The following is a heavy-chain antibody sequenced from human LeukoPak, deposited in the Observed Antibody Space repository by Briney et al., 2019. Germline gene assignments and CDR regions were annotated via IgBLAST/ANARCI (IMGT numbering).Heavy chain of an antibody. V-gene: IGHV3-30*04. CDR2: ISYDGSNK. CDR1: GFTFSSYA. D-gene: IGHD2-15*01. Sequence: GRSLRLSCAASGFTFSSYAMHWVRQAPGKGLEWVAVISYDGSNKYYADSVKGRFTISRDNSKNTLYLQMNSLRAEDTAVYYCARDRDIVVVVATYHASDIWGQGTMVTVSS. J-gene: IGHJ3*02. CDR3: ARDRDIVVVVATYHASDI.